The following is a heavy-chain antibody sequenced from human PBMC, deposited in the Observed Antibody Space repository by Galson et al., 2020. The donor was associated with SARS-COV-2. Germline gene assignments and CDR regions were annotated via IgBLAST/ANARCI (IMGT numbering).Heavy chain of an antibody. V-gene: IGHV3-30*04. Sequence: GESLKISCAASGFTFSRYAMHWVRQAPGKGLEWVAIISYDGSDKNYADSVKGQFTISRDNSKNTLYLQMNSLRPEDTAVYYCAREGPNYDFWSGSSWSADYWGQGTLVTVSS. CDR3: AREGPNYDFWSGSSWSADY. CDR1: GFTFSRYA. CDR2: ISYDGSDK. D-gene: IGHD3-3*01. J-gene: IGHJ4*02.